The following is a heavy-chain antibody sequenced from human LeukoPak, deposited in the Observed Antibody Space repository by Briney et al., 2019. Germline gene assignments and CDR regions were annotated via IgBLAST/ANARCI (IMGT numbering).Heavy chain of an antibody. CDR3: GRDLFMIVVPGQNVLDY. CDR2: IWYDGSNK. D-gene: IGHD3-22*01. V-gene: IGHV3-33*08. Sequence: GRSLRLSCAASGFTFSSYGMHWVRQAPGKGLEWVAVIWYDGSNKYYADSAKGRFTISRDNSKNTLYLQMNSLRAEDTAVYYCGRDLFMIVVPGQNVLDYWGQGTLVTVSS. J-gene: IGHJ4*02. CDR1: GFTFSSYG.